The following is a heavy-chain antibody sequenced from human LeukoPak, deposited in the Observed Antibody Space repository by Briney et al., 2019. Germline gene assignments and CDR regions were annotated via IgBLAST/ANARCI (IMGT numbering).Heavy chain of an antibody. CDR2: FLYSGTT. CDR1: NGAVKNYY. J-gene: IGHJ4*02. CDR3: ATLVYSGSRYHFDT. Sequence: SETLSLTCSVSNGAVKNYYWTWIRQPPGQGLEWIGNFLYSGTTTYRASLDSRLIISVDNSKNTVSLRLFSVTAADTAVYYCATLVYSGSRYHFDTWGQGTLVTVSS. V-gene: IGHV4-59*02. D-gene: IGHD1-26*01.